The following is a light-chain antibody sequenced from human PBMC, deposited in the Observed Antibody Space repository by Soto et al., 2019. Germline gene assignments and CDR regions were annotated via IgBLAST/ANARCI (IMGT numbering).Light chain of an antibody. J-gene: IGLJ2*01. Sequence: QPVLTQSPSASASLGAAVNLTCTLSSEHHYYAISWHQQQPEKGPRYLLKVNSDGSHSKGDGIPDRFSGSSSGAERYLTIASLQSEDEADYYCQTLGSGIQVFGGGTKVTVL. V-gene: IGLV4-69*01. CDR3: QTLGSGIQV. CDR1: SEHHYYA. CDR2: VNSDGSH.